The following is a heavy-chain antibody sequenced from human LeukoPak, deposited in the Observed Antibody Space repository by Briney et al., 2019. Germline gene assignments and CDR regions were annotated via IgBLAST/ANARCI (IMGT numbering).Heavy chain of an antibody. J-gene: IGHJ6*03. CDR2: INWNGGST. V-gene: IGHV3-20*04. CDR3: ARHNYPSYYYYMDV. Sequence: GGSLRLSCAASGFTFGNYAMSWVRQAPGKGLEWVSGINWNGGSTSYVDSVKGQFTISRDNAKNSLYLQMNSLRAEDTALYYCARHNYPSYYYYMDVWGKGTTVIVSS. CDR1: GFTFGNYA. D-gene: IGHD1-1*01.